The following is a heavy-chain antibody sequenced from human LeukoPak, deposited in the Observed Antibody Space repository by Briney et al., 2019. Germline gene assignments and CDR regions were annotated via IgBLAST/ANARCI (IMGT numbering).Heavy chain of an antibody. CDR3: ARDPLFKGYYGSGSL. V-gene: IGHV4-39*07. CDR1: TGSISTRNYY. D-gene: IGHD3-10*01. J-gene: IGHJ3*01. CDR2: IYYSGST. Sequence: SETLSLTCTVSTGSISTRNYYWGWIRQSPGKGLEWIGSIYYSGSTYYNPSLKSRVTISVDTSKNQFSLKLSSVTAADTAVYYCARDPLFKGYYGSGSLWGQGTMVTVSS.